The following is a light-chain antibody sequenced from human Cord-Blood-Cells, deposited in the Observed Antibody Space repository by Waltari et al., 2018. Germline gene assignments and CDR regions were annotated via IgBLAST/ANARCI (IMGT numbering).Light chain of an antibody. V-gene: IGKV3-11*01. J-gene: IGKJ1*01. Sequence: EIVLTQSPATPSLSAGEKTTLSCRALQGVSHDLAWYQQKPGQAPRLLIYDASHRATGIPARFSGSRSGTDFTLTISSLEPEDFAVYYCQQRSNWALTFGQGTKVEIK. CDR2: DAS. CDR3: QQRSNWALT. CDR1: QGVSHD.